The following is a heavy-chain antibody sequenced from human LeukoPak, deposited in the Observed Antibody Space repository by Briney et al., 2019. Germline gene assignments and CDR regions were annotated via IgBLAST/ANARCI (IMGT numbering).Heavy chain of an antibody. CDR3: ARSHLKTYYYDSSGYYDY. J-gene: IGHJ4*02. CDR2: ISAYNGNT. Sequence: GASVKVSCKASGYTFTSYGISWVRRAPGQELEWMGWISAYNGNTNYAQKLQGRVTMTTDTSTSTAYMELRSLRSDDTAVYYCARSHLKTYYYDSSGYYDYWGQGTLVTVSS. V-gene: IGHV1-18*01. D-gene: IGHD3-22*01. CDR1: GYTFTSYG.